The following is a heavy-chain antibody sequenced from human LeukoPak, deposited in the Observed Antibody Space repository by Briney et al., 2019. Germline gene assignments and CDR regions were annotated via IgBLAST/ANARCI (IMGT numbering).Heavy chain of an antibody. V-gene: IGHV1-46*01. D-gene: IGHD5-18*01. Sequence: ASVTVSCKASGYTFTSYYMHWVRQAPGQGLEWMGIINPSGGSTSYAQKFQGRVTMTRDTSTSTVYMELSSLRSEDTAVYYCARDRRGYSYGLYYYYGMDVWGQGTTVTVSS. J-gene: IGHJ6*02. CDR1: GYTFTSYY. CDR2: INPSGGST. CDR3: ARDRRGYSYGLYYYYGMDV.